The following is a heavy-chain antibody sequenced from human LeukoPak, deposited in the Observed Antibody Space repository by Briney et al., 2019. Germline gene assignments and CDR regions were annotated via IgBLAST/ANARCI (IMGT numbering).Heavy chain of an antibody. CDR1: GGSISSSSYY. J-gene: IGHJ6*03. D-gene: IGHD3-16*01. V-gene: IGHV4-39*07. CDR3: ARVRALRLGELLYYYYMDV. CDR2: IYYSGST. Sequence: PSETLSLTCTVSGGSISSSSYYWGWIRQPPGKGLEWIGSIYYSGSTYYNPSLKSRVTISVDTSKNQFSLKLSSVTAADTAVYYCARVRALRLGELLYYYYMDVWGKGTTVTVSS.